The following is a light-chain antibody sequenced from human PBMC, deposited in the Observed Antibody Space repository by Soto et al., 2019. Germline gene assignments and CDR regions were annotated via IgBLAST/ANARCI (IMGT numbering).Light chain of an antibody. V-gene: IGKV3-20*01. CDR3: QQYGSSGT. J-gene: IGKJ1*01. CDR1: QSVSSSY. CDR2: GAS. Sequence: EIVLTQSPATLSLSPGEGATLSCRASQSVSSSYIAWYQQRPGQTPSLLIYGASNRATGIPDRFSGSGSGTDFTLTISRLEPEDFAVYYCQQYGSSGTFGQGTKV.